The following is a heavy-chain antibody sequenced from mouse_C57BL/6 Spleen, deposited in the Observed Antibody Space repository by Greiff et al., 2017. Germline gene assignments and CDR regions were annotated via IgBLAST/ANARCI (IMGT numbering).Heavy chain of an antibody. CDR1: GYTFTDYE. J-gene: IGHJ2*01. CDR2: IDPETGGT. Sequence: VQLQQSGAELVRPGASVTLSCKASGYTFTDYEMHWVKQTPVHGLEWIGAIDPETGGTAYNQKFKGKAILTADKSSSTAYMELRSLTSEDAAVYYCTNKNSYFDYWGQGTTLTVSS. CDR3: TNKNSYFDY. V-gene: IGHV1-15*01.